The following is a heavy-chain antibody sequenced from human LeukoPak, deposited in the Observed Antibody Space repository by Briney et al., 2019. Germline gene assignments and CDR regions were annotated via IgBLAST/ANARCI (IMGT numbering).Heavy chain of an antibody. CDR3: ARDQGSGYDYYYYYMDV. V-gene: IGHV3-30*01. Sequence: GGSLRLSCAASGFTFSSYAMHWVRQAPGKGLEWAAVISYDGSNKYYADSVKGRFTISRDNSKNTLYLQMNSLRAEDTAVYYCARDQGSGYDYYYYYMDVWGKGTTVTVSS. D-gene: IGHD5-12*01. J-gene: IGHJ6*03. CDR2: ISYDGSNK. CDR1: GFTFSSYA.